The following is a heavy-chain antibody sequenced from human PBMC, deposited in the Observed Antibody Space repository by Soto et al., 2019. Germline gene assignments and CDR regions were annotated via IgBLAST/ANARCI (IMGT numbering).Heavy chain of an antibody. CDR1: GFTFSSYG. D-gene: IGHD6-13*01. Sequence: QVQLVESGGGVVQPGRSLRLSCAASGFTFSSYGMHWVRQAPGKGLEWVAVIWYDGSNKYYADSVKGRFTISRDNSKNTLYLQMNSLRAEDTAVYYCARGYRYSSSKTSSFWGQGTLVTVSS. V-gene: IGHV3-33*01. J-gene: IGHJ4*02. CDR2: IWYDGSNK. CDR3: ARGYRYSSSKTSSF.